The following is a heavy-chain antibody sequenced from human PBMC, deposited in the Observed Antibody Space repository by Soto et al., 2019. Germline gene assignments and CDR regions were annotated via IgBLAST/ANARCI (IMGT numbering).Heavy chain of an antibody. Sequence: SETLSLTCTVSGGSISSGGYYWSWIRQHPGKGLEWIGYIYYSGSTYYNPSLKSRVTISVDTSKNQFSLKLSSVTAADTAVYYCARVGYGSGRGEDYYYMDVWGKGTTVTVSS. CDR3: ARVGYGSGRGEDYYYMDV. D-gene: IGHD3-10*01. J-gene: IGHJ6*03. CDR1: GGSISSGGYY. V-gene: IGHV4-31*03. CDR2: IYYSGST.